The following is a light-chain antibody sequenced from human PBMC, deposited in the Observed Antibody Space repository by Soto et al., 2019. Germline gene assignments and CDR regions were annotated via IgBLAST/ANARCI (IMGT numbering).Light chain of an antibody. CDR1: QSISTY. Sequence: DIQMTQSPSSLSASVGDRVTITCRASQSISTYLSWFQQKPGKAPKLLIYSAFTLQSGVPSRFSGSGSGTDFTLTISRLQPEDFATYHCQQSYSTPWTFGQGTKVEVK. J-gene: IGKJ1*01. V-gene: IGKV1-39*01. CDR3: QQSYSTPWT. CDR2: SAF.